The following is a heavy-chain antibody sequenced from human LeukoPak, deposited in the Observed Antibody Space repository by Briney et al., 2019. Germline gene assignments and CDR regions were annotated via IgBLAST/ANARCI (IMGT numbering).Heavy chain of an antibody. J-gene: IGHJ5*02. CDR1: GFTFSSYG. CDR2: ISSSSSYI. V-gene: IGHV3-21*01. Sequence: GGTLRLSCAASGFTFSSYGMSWVRQAPGKGLEWVSSISSSSSYIYYADSVKGRFTISRDNAKNSLYLQMNSLRAEDTAVYYCARAGGIVAAAGTPLNWFDPWGQGTLVTVSS. CDR3: ARAGGIVAAAGTPLNWFDP. D-gene: IGHD6-13*01.